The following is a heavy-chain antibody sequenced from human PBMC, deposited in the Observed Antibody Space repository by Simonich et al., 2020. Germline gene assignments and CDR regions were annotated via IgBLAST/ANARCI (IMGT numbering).Heavy chain of an antibody. J-gene: IGHJ4*02. CDR3: ARHDRWLQFYFDY. V-gene: IGHV4-59*08. CDR2: IYYSGRT. Sequence: VQLHESGPGLVKPSETLSLTCTVSGGSISSCYWSWIRQPPGKGLEWIGNIYYSGRTNYNHSLKSRVTISVDTSKNQFSLKLSSVTAADTAVYYCARHDRWLQFYFDYWGQGTLVTVSS. D-gene: IGHD5-12*01. CDR1: GGSISSCY.